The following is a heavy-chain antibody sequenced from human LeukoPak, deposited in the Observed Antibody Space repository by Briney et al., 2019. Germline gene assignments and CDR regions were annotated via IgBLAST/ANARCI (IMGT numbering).Heavy chain of an antibody. V-gene: IGHV3-66*01. J-gene: IGHJ6*03. D-gene: IGHD3-10*01. CDR2: IYSGGST. CDR1: GFTVSSNY. Sequence: GGSLRLSCAASGFTVSSNYMSWVRQAPGKGLEWVSVIYSGGSTYYADSVKGRFTISRDNSKNTLYLQMNSPRAEDSAVYYCAKNYGSGSSVKYYYYMDVWGKGTTVTVSS. CDR3: AKNYGSGSSVKYYYYMDV.